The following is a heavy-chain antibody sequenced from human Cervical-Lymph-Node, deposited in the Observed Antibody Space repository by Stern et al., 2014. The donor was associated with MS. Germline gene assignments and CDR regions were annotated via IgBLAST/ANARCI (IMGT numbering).Heavy chain of an antibody. Sequence: QVQLQESGPGLVKPSQTLSLTCTVSGGSINIGDYYWSWIRHLPGKGLEWIGYIYNIGSTSYIPSLKSRVSISVDTSKNQFSLNLNSVTAADTAVYYCAGGTVAGLFDYWGQGTLVTVSS. V-gene: IGHV4-31*03. CDR2: IYNIGST. J-gene: IGHJ4*02. CDR3: AGGTVAGLFDY. D-gene: IGHD6-19*01. CDR1: GGSINIGDYY.